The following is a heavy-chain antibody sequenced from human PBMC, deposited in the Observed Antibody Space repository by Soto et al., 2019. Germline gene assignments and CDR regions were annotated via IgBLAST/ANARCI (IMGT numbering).Heavy chain of an antibody. V-gene: IGHV3-23*01. Sequence: EVQLLESGGGLVQPGGSLRLSCAASGFTFTNFAVSWVRQAPGKGLEWVSSFSDSGSITYYADYVKCRFTISRDNSNNTLFLQMNSLRDEDKAVYYCAKSVWRVFIPYYMEGWCKGTTVTVSS. D-gene: IGHD3-22*01. CDR1: GFTFTNFA. CDR2: FSDSGSIT. J-gene: IGHJ6*03. CDR3: AKSVWRVFIPYYMEG.